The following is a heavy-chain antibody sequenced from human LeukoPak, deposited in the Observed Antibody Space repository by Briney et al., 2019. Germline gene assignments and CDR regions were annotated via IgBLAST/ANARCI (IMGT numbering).Heavy chain of an antibody. V-gene: IGHV3-30*02. D-gene: IGHD3-10*01. J-gene: IGHJ4*02. Sequence: PGGSLTLSCAASGFTFSSYGMHWVRQAPGKGLEGVAFIRYEGSNKYYADSVKGRFTISRDNSKNKLYLQMNSLRAEDTAVYYCAKDPSGFNFDFWGQGTLVTVSS. CDR2: IRYEGSNK. CDR3: AKDPSGFNFDF. CDR1: GFTFSSYG.